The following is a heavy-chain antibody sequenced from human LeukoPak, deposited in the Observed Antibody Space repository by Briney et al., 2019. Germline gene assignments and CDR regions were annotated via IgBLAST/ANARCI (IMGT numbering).Heavy chain of an antibody. V-gene: IGHV3-33*08. Sequence: AGGSLRLSCAASGFTFSSYSMNWVRQAPGKGLEWVGLEWVAVIWYDGSNKYYADSVKGRFTISRVNSKNTLYLQMNSLRPEDTAVYYCARAEGGYSPSYFDYWGQGTLVTVSS. CDR2: IWYDGSNK. CDR1: GFTFSSYS. CDR3: ARAEGGYSPSYFDY. J-gene: IGHJ4*02. D-gene: IGHD3-22*01.